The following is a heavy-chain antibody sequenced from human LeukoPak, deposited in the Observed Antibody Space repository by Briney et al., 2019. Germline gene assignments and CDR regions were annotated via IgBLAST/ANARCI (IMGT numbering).Heavy chain of an antibody. D-gene: IGHD1-26*01. CDR1: GFTFSTYA. CDR3: AKDPNWEGGY. CDR2: IRGSDGST. J-gene: IGHJ4*02. Sequence: GGSLRLSCAASGFTFSTYALSWVRQAPGKGLEWVSSIRGSDGSTYYADSVKGRFAISRDNSKNMLFLQMDGLRVEDTALYYCAKDPNWEGGYWGQGTLVTVSS. V-gene: IGHV3-23*01.